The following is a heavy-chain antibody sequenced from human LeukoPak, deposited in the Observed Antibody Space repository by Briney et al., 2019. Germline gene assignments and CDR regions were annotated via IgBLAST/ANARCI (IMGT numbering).Heavy chain of an antibody. D-gene: IGHD3-3*01. CDR3: ARRDYDFWSGLYCYYYMDV. J-gene: IGHJ6*03. V-gene: IGHV3-11*04. CDR2: ISSSGSTI. CDR1: GFTFSDYY. Sequence: PGGSLRLSCAASGFTFSDYYMSWIRQAPGKGLEWVSYISSSGSTIYYADSVKGRFTISRDNAKNSLYLQMNSLRAEDTAVYYCARRDYDFWSGLYCYYYMDVWGKGTTVTVSS.